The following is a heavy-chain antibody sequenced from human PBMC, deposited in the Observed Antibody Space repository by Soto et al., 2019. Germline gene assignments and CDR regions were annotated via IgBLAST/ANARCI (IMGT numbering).Heavy chain of an antibody. CDR1: GGSISSYY. D-gene: IGHD3-22*01. CDR2: IYYSGST. CDR3: RGSGYYYRTAFDI. V-gene: IGHV4-59*08. Sequence: QVQLQESGPGLVKPSETLSLTCTVSGGSISSYYWSWIRQPPGKGLEWIGYIYYSGSTNYNPSLKSRVTISLDTSKNQFSLKLSSVTAADTAVYYCRGSGYYYRTAFDIWGQGTMVTVSS. J-gene: IGHJ3*02.